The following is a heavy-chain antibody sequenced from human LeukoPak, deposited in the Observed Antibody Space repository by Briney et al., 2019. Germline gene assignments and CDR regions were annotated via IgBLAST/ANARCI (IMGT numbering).Heavy chain of an antibody. CDR2: IYSGGST. Sequence: GGSLRLSCAASGFTVSSNYMSWVRQAPGKGLEWVSVIYSGGSTYYADSVKGRCTISRDNSKNTLYLQMNSLRAEDTAVYYCASGTTGDRDWFDPWGQGTLVTVSS. V-gene: IGHV3-53*01. J-gene: IGHJ5*02. CDR1: GFTVSSNY. CDR3: ASGTTGDRDWFDP. D-gene: IGHD7-27*01.